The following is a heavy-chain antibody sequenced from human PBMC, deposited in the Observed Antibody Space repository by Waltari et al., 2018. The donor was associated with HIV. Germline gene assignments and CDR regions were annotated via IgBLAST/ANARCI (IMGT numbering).Heavy chain of an antibody. Sequence: EVKLVESGGGLVQPGGSVRLSCAASGFTLSSYEMTWVRQAPGKGLEWISYISSSGSSIYYADSVKGRFTISRDNGKKSLYLQMNILRAEDTAVYYCAKVREKQLWLRNWDFDLWGRGTLVTVSS. CDR3: AKVREKQLWLRNWDFDL. D-gene: IGHD5-18*01. V-gene: IGHV3-48*03. CDR1: GFTLSSYE. J-gene: IGHJ2*01. CDR2: ISSSGSSI.